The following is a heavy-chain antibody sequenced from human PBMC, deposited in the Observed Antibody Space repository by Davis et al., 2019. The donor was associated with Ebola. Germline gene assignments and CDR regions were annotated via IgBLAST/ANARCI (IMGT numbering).Heavy chain of an antibody. CDR3: ARDLYSSSWFDY. D-gene: IGHD6-13*01. CDR2: ISAYNGNT. Sequence: SVTVSCKASGYTFTSYGLSWVRQAPGQGLAWMGWISAYNGNTNYAQKLQGRVTMTTDTSTSTAYMELRSLRSDDTAVYYCARDLYSSSWFDYWGQGTLVTVSS. V-gene: IGHV1-18*01. J-gene: IGHJ4*02. CDR1: GYTFTSYG.